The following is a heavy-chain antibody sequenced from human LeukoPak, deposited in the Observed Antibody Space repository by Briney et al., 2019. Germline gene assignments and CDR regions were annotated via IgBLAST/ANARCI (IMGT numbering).Heavy chain of an antibody. J-gene: IGHJ4*02. V-gene: IGHV4-4*02. CDR2: IYHSGST. CDR3: ARVPPGIAVAGTD. CDR1: GGSISSSNW. Sequence: SGTLSLTCAVSGGSISSSNWWSWVRQPPGKGLEWIGEIYHSGSTNYNPPLKSRVTISVDKSKNQFSLKLNSVTAADTAVYYCARVPPGIAVAGTDWGQGTLVTVSS. D-gene: IGHD6-19*01.